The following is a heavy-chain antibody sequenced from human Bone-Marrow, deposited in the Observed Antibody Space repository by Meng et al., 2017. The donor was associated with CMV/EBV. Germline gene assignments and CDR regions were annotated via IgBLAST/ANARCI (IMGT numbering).Heavy chain of an antibody. D-gene: IGHD2-2*02. J-gene: IGHJ6*02. CDR2: INPNSGGT. CDR3: ASFDCSSTSCYTGYYYNGMDV. CDR1: GYTFTGYD. Sequence: ASVKVSCKASGYTFTGYDMHWVRQAPGQGLEWMGWINPNSGGTNYAQKFQGRVTMSRDTSISTAYMELSRLGSDDTAVYYCASFDCSSTSCYTGYYYNGMDVWGQGTTVTVSS. V-gene: IGHV1-2*02.